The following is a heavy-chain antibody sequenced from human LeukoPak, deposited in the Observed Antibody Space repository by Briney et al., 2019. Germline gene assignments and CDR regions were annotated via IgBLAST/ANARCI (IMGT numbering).Heavy chain of an antibody. D-gene: IGHD5-18*01. CDR3: ARSSAHSYGDFHF. V-gene: IGHV4-59*01. CDR1: GGSFSGYY. J-gene: IGHJ4*02. CDR2: IHHSGAT. Sequence: SETRSLTCAVYGGSFSGYYWSWIRQPPGKGLEWLGYIHHSGATSYNPSLKSRGTMSLDTSNNQFSLKVTSVTAADTAVYYCARSSAHSYGDFHFWGQGNLVTVSS.